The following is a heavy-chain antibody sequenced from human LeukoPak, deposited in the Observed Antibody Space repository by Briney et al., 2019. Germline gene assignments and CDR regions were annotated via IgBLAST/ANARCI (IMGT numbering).Heavy chain of an antibody. CDR2: TSNSGTT. V-gene: IGHV4-31*03. Sequence: SETLSLTCTVSGGSISSGGYFWSWIRQHPGKGLEWIGYTSNSGTTYYNPSLKGRVTISVDTSKNQFSLKLSSVTAADTAVYYCARDRGYSGFGPDYWGQGTLVTVSS. CDR1: GGSISSGGYF. CDR3: ARDRGYSGFGPDY. D-gene: IGHD5-12*01. J-gene: IGHJ4*02.